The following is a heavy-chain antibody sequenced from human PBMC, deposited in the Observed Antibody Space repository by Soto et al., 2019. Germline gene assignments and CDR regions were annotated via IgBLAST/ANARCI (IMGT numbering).Heavy chain of an antibody. Sequence: SETLSLTCTVSGGSISSCGYYWIWIRQHPGKGLEWIGYIYYSGRTYYNPSLHSRVSIAVDTTENQFSLKLTSVTAADTSVYYCARGSFSSSSSWFDPWGRGTLVTVSS. CDR1: GGSISSCGYY. CDR2: IYYSGRT. J-gene: IGHJ5*02. V-gene: IGHV4-31*03. CDR3: ARGSFSSSSSWFDP. D-gene: IGHD6-6*01.